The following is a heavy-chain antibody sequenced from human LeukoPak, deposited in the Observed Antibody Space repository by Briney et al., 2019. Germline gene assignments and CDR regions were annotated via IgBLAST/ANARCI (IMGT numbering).Heavy chain of an antibody. J-gene: IGHJ3*01. V-gene: IGHV4-59*08. D-gene: IGHD3-16*01. CDR2: IYNSGST. Sequence: SETLSLTCTVSGVSISSHYWSWIRQPPGKGLEWIGYIYNSGSTNYNPSLKSRVTISLDTSKNQFSLHLTSVTAADTAVYFCASDDYGVFDAFDVWGQGTVVTVSS. CDR3: ASDDYGVFDAFDV. CDR1: GVSISSHY.